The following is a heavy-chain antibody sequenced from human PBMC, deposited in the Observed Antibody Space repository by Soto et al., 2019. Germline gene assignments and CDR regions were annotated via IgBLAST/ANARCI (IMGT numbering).Heavy chain of an antibody. Sequence: QVHLVESGGGVVQPGRSLRLSCAASGFTFSSYTMHWVRQAPGKGLECVAIISYDGNKKYYADSVKGRFTISRDNSKNTLFLQMNSLRTEDTAVYYCAIDYGSFTYYFYGMDVWGQGTTVTVSS. D-gene: IGHD3-10*01. CDR3: AIDYGSFTYYFYGMDV. CDR1: GFTFSSYT. CDR2: ISYDGNKK. V-gene: IGHV3-30-3*01. J-gene: IGHJ6*02.